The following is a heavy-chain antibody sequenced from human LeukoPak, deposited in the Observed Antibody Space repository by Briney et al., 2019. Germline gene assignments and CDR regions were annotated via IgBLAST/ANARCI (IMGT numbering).Heavy chain of an antibody. CDR3: ATRGLGSGAHFDY. Sequence: PGGSLRLSCAASGYTFSTYAITWVRQAPGRGLEWVSTISGGGGSEYYADSVRGRFTISRDNSKSTLYPQMNSLRVDDTAVYYCATRGLGSGAHFDYWGQGTLVTVSS. CDR1: GYTFSTYA. V-gene: IGHV3-23*01. J-gene: IGHJ4*02. CDR2: ISGGGGSE. D-gene: IGHD2-15*01.